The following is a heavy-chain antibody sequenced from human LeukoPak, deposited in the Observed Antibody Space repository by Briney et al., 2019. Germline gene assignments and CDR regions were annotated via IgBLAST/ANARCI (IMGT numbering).Heavy chain of an antibody. CDR1: GGSFSGYY. CDR3: ARGRSLYGDHHPNDY. CDR2: INHSGST. V-gene: IGHV4-34*01. D-gene: IGHD4-17*01. J-gene: IGHJ4*02. Sequence: SETLSLTCAVYGGSFSGYYWSWLRQPPGKGLEWIGEINHSGSTNYNPSLKSRVTISVDTSKNQFSLKLSSVTAADTAVYYCARGRSLYGDHHPNDYWGQGTLVTVSS.